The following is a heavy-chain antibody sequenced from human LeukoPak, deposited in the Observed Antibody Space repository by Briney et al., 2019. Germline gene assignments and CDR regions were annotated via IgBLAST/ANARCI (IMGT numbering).Heavy chain of an antibody. V-gene: IGHV3-21*01. CDR3: ARGRTTVVTTLDY. D-gene: IGHD4-23*01. CDR1: GFTFSSYN. CDR2: ITSSSSYI. Sequence: GGSLRLSCAASGFTFSSYNMNWVRQAPGKGLEWVSSITSSSSYIYYADSVKGRFTISRDNAKNSLYLQMNSLRAEDTAVYYCARGRTTVVTTLDYWGQGTLVTVSS. J-gene: IGHJ4*02.